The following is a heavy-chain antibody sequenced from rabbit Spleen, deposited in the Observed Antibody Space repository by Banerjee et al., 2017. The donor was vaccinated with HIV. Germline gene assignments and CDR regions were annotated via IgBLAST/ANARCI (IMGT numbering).Heavy chain of an antibody. D-gene: IGHD8-1*01. Sequence: QSLEESGGGLVQPEGSLTLTCTASGFSFSSSYYMCWVRQAPGKGLEWIACIDGGGSTNAYYANWVKGRFTIAKTSSTTVTLQLNSLTAADTATYFCARDGAGGSYFALWGQGTLVTVS. V-gene: IGHV1S40*01. CDR2: IDGGGSTNA. CDR3: ARDGAGGSYFAL. CDR1: GFSFSSSYY. J-gene: IGHJ3*01.